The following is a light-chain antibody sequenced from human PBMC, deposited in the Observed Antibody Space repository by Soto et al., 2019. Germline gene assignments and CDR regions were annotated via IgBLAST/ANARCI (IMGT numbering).Light chain of an antibody. V-gene: IGKV3-15*01. CDR1: QSVRSN. CDR2: VAS. CDR3: QQYNNWPLT. J-gene: IGKJ4*02. Sequence: EIAMTQSPATLSVSPGERATLSCRASQSVRSNLAWYHLKPGQTPSLLIYVASTRVTGIPARFTGSGSGTEFTLTISSLQAEDFAIYYCQQYNNWPLTLGGGTKVEIK.